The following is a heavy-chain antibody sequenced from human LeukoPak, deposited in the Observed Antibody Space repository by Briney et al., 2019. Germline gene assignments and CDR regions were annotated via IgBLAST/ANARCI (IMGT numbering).Heavy chain of an antibody. CDR3: ARHSESYCGGDCDAFDI. Sequence: ASVKVSCKASGYTFTSYAMNWVRQAPGQGLEWMGWINTNTGNPTYAQGFTGRFVFSLDTSVSTAYLQISSLKAEDTAVYYCARHSESYCGGDCDAFDIWGQGTMVTVSS. V-gene: IGHV7-4-1*02. CDR1: GYTFTSYA. J-gene: IGHJ3*02. D-gene: IGHD2-21*02. CDR2: INTNTGNP.